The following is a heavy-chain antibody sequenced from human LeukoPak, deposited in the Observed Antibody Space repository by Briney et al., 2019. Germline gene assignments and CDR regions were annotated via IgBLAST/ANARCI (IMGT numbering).Heavy chain of an antibody. Sequence: HPGGSLRLSCAASGLTAGDYYMDWVRETPGKGLEWVGGSRNKGNSYSTDFAATVKGRFTISRDESKNSLFLQMNGLKIEDTAVYYCVRVQTGGAFDIWGQGTMVTVST. CDR2: SRNKGNSYST. D-gene: IGHD1-1*01. V-gene: IGHV3-72*01. CDR3: VRVQTGGAFDI. CDR1: GLTAGDYY. J-gene: IGHJ3*02.